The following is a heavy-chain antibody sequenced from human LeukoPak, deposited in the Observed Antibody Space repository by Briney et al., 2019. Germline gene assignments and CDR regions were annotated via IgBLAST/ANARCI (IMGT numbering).Heavy chain of an antibody. Sequence: GGSLRLSCTASGFTFSIFWMSWVRQAPGKGLEWAAKIEGDGSDKYYVDSVKGRFTISRDNAKKSLYLQMNSLRAEDTAVYYCARGGKRFDPWGQGTLVTVSS. V-gene: IGHV3-7*01. CDR2: IEGDGSDK. J-gene: IGHJ5*02. D-gene: IGHD3-16*01. CDR1: GFTFSIFW. CDR3: ARGGKRFDP.